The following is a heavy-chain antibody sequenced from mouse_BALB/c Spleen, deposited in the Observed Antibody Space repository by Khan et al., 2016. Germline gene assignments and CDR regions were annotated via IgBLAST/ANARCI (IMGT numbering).Heavy chain of an antibody. J-gene: IGHJ3*01. CDR2: IGGDGST. CDR1: GFSITGFA. D-gene: IGHD2-4*01. V-gene: IGHV2-6-7*01. CDR3: ASYYDYDGGFAY. Sequence: QVQLKQSGPGLVAPSQSLSITCTVSGFSITGFAVNWVRQPPGKGLEWLGVIGGDGSTDYDSALKSRLSISKDDSKSQVFLKMNSLQTDDTARYXCASYYDYDGGFAYWGQGTLVTVSA.